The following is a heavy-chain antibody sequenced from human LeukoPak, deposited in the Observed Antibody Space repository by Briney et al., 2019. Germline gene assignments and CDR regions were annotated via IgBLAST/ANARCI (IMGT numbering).Heavy chain of an antibody. Sequence: PGGSLRLSCAASGFTFTSHWMTWVRQAPGKGLEWVANIRGDGGDKYYVDSMKGRFTISRDNAKNSVYLQMNSLRGEDTAVYYCARDIDRAHGDWGQGILVTVSS. D-gene: IGHD2-15*01. J-gene: IGHJ4*02. V-gene: IGHV3-7*01. CDR1: GFTFTSHW. CDR3: ARDIDRAHGD. CDR2: IRGDGGDK.